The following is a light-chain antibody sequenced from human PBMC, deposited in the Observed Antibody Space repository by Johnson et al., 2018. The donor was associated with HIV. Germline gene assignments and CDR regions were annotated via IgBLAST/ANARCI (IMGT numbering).Light chain of an antibody. J-gene: IGLJ1*01. V-gene: IGLV1-51*01. CDR2: DSY. CDR3: GTWDSSMSAYV. CDR1: SPNIGNNY. Sequence: SVLTQPPSVSAAPGQKVTISCSGSSPNIGNNYVSWYQQLPGTAPKLLIYDSYKRSSGIPDRFSGSKSGTSATLGITGLQTGDGADYYCGTWDSSMSAYVFGTGSKTTVL.